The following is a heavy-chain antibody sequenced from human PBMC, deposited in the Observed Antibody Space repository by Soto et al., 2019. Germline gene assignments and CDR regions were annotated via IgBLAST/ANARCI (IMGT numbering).Heavy chain of an antibody. CDR1: AYTFTSYA. CDR2: INAGNGNT. D-gene: IGHD5-12*01. J-gene: IGHJ5*02. Sequence: AAVKVYCKTSAYTFTSYAMHWVRQAPGQRLEWMGWINAGNGNTKYSQKFQGRVTITKNTSASTAYMELSSLRSEDTAVYYCARGPLRNWFDPWGQGTLVTVSS. CDR3: ARGPLRNWFDP. V-gene: IGHV1-3*01.